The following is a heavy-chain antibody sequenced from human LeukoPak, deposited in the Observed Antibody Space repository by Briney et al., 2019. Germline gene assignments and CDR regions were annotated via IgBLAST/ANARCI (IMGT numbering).Heavy chain of an antibody. J-gene: IGHJ4*02. D-gene: IGHD3-3*01. Sequence: GGSLRLSCAASGFTFSNYWMSWVRQAPGKGLEWVANIKEDGSEKYYVDSVKGRFTISRDNAKNSLYLQMNSLRAEDTAVYYWARDWGGSWPIEYWGQETLVPVSS. CDR2: IKEDGSEK. CDR3: ARDWGGSWPIEY. V-gene: IGHV3-7*01. CDR1: GFTFSNYW.